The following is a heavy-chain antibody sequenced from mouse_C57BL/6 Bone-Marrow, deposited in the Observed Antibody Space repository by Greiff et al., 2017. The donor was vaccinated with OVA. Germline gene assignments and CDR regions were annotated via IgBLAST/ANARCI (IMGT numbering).Heavy chain of an antibody. CDR3: ARQGGTTVVATRAWFAY. J-gene: IGHJ3*01. CDR1: GFTFSSYT. Sequence: EVQLVESGGGLVKPGGSLKLSCAASGFTFSSYTMSWVRQTPEKRLEWVATISGGGGNTYYPDSVKGRFTISRDNAKNTLDLQMSSLRSEDTALYYCARQGGTTVVATRAWFAYWGQGTLVTVSA. CDR2: ISGGGGNT. D-gene: IGHD1-1*01. V-gene: IGHV5-9*01.